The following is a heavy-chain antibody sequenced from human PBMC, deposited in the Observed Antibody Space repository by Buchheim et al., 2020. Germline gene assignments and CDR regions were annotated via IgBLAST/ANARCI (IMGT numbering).Heavy chain of an antibody. D-gene: IGHD6-13*01. CDR2: ISSSSSTT. Sequence: EVQLVESGGGLVQPGGSLRLSCAASGFTFSSYSMNWVRQAPGKGLEWVSYISSSSSTTYYADSVKGRFTISSDNATNSLYLQMNSLRDEDTAVYYCARDSAYSSSWYDRFDPWGQGTL. J-gene: IGHJ5*02. CDR3: ARDSAYSSSWYDRFDP. V-gene: IGHV3-48*02. CDR1: GFTFSSYS.